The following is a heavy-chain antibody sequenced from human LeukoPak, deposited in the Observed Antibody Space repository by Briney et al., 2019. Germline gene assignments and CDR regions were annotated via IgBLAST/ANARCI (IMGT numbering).Heavy chain of an antibody. CDR1: GGSISSSSYY. CDR2: IYYSGST. V-gene: IGHV4-39*07. J-gene: IGHJ6*03. Sequence: PSETLSLTCTVSGGSISSSSYYWGWIRQPPGKGLEWIGSIYYSGSTYYNPSLKSRVTISVDTSKNQFSLKLSSVTAADTAVYYCARFLLIGGHMEYYHYYMDVWGRGATVIVSS. D-gene: IGHD3-16*01. CDR3: ARFLLIGGHMEYYHYYMDV.